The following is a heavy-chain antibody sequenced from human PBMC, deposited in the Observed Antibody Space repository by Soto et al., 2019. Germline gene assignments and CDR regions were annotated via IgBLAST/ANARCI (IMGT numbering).Heavy chain of an antibody. J-gene: IGHJ5*02. Sequence: QLQLQESGPGLVKPSDTLSLTCTVSGGSISSSTYYWAWIRQPPGEGLEWIGSINYSGRTIYKPALKSRVTISVDTSKNQISLRLTSVTAADTAVYYCVREWGGSSDPWAQGTLVTVSS. CDR3: VREWGGSSDP. D-gene: IGHD3-16*01. V-gene: IGHV4-39*02. CDR1: GGSISSSTYY. CDR2: INYSGRT.